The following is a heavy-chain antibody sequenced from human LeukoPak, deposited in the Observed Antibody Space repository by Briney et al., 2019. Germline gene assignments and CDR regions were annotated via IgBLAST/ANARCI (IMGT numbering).Heavy chain of an antibody. D-gene: IGHD6-13*01. V-gene: IGHV3-23*01. CDR1: GFTFNTYW. J-gene: IGHJ5*02. CDR2: ISGSGGST. Sequence: GGSLRLSCAASGFTFNTYWMSWVRQAPGKGLEWVSAISGSGGSTYYADSVKGRFTISRDNSKNTLYLQMNSLRAEDTAVYYCAKPHAAAAGPFDPWGQGTLVTVSS. CDR3: AKPHAAAAGPFDP.